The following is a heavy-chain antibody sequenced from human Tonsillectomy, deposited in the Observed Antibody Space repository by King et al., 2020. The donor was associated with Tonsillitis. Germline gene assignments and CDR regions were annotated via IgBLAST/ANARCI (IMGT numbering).Heavy chain of an antibody. CDR2: TRSKADSYTT. Sequence: VQLVESGGGLVQPGGSLRLSCAASGFTFSDHYMDWVREAPGKGLEWVGRTRSKADSYTTEYAASVKGRFTISRDDSKNSLYLQMNSLKTEDTAVYYCAREEPSRYYYYYMDVWGKGTTVTVSS. CDR3: AREEPSRYYYYYMDV. CDR1: GFTFSDHY. D-gene: IGHD1-14*01. J-gene: IGHJ6*03. V-gene: IGHV3-72*01.